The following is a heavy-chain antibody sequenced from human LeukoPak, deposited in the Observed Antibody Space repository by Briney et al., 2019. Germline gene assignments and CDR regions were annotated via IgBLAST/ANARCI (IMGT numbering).Heavy chain of an antibody. D-gene: IGHD2-2*01. CDR3: ALLGGGASSPPLYYFDY. Sequence: GASVKVSCKASGYTFTGYYMHWVRQAPGQGLEWMGWINPNSGGTNYAQKFQGRVTMTRATSISTAYMELSRLRSDDTAVYYCALLGGGASSPPLYYFDYWGQGTLATVSS. CDR1: GYTFTGYY. CDR2: INPNSGGT. V-gene: IGHV1-2*02. J-gene: IGHJ4*02.